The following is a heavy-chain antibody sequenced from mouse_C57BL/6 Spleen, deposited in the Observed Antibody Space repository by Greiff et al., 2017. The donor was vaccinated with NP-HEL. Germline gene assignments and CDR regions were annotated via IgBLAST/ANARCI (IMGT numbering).Heavy chain of an antibody. CDR1: GYTFTSYW. Sequence: QVQLQQPGAELVKPGASVKLSCKASGYTFTSYWMHWVKQRPGQGLEWIGMIHPNSGSTNYNEKFKSKATLTVDKSSSTAYMQLSSLTSEDSAVYYCARVDYDYDWFAYWGQGTLVTVSA. CDR2: IHPNSGST. CDR3: ARVDYDYDWFAY. V-gene: IGHV1-64*01. D-gene: IGHD2-4*01. J-gene: IGHJ3*01.